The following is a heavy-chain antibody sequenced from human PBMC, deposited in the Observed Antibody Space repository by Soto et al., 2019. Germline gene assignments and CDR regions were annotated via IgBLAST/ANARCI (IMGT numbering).Heavy chain of an antibody. CDR3: ARSLSDSYEYYFDY. J-gene: IGHJ4*02. CDR1: GYSISSGYF. D-gene: IGHD3-3*01. CDR2: IHHTGST. V-gene: IGHV4-38-2*01. Sequence: QVQLQESGPGLVKPSETLSLTCVVSGYSISSGYFWGWIRQPPGKGLDWIGNIHHTGSTYYNPSLKSRVTISVDTSKNQFSLKLSSVTAADTAVYYCARSLSDSYEYYFDYWGQGTLVTVSS.